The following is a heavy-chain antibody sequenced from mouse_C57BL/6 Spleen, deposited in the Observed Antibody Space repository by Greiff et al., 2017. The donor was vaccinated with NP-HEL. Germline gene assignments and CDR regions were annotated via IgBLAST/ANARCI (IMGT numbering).Heavy chain of an antibody. J-gene: IGHJ1*03. CDR2: IDPSDSYT. CDR1: GYTFTSYW. CDR3: ARYYGSSPGYFDV. Sequence: QVQLQQPGAELVRPGTSVKLSCKASGYTFTSYWMHWVKQRPGQGLEWFGVIDPSDSYTNYNQKFKGKATLTVDTSSSTAYMQLSSLTSEDSAVYYCARYYGSSPGYFDVWGTGTTVTVSS. V-gene: IGHV1-59*01. D-gene: IGHD1-1*01.